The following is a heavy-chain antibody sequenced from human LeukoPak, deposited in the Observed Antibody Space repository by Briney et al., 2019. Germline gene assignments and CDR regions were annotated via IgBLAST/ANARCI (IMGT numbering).Heavy chain of an antibody. D-gene: IGHD3-22*01. V-gene: IGHV3-23*01. CDR1: GFTFSRYA. J-gene: IGHJ6*02. CDR3: AKIQYCYDSSGSPYYYYYDMDV. CDR2: ISGSGGST. Sequence: GGSLRLSCAASGFTFSRYAMSWVRQAPGKGLEWVSAISGSGGSTYYADSVKGRFTISRDNSKNTLYLQMNSLRAEDTAVCYCAKIQYCYDSSGSPYYYYYDMDVWGQGTTVTVSS.